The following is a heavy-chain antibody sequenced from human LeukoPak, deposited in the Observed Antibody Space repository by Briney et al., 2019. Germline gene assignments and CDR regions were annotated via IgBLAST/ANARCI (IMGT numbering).Heavy chain of an antibody. V-gene: IGHV5-51*01. CDR2: IYPDDSDT. J-gene: IGHJ4*02. CDR1: GYNFPIYW. CDR3: AKGGGSGNPVDS. Sequence: GESLKISCEASGYNFPIYWIGWVRQMPGKGLEWMAIIYPDDSDTRYSPSSQGHVTISADKSISTAYLQWSSLKASDTAIYYCAKGGGSGNPVDSWGQGTLVIVSS. D-gene: IGHD1-26*01.